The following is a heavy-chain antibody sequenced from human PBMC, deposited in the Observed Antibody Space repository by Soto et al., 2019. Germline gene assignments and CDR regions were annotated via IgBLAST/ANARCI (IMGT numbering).Heavy chain of an antibody. D-gene: IGHD3-3*01. J-gene: IGHJ6*02. Sequence: QVPLVQSGAEVKKPGSSVKVSCKASGGTFSSYAISWVRQAPGQGLEWMGGIIPIFGTANYAQKFQGRVTITADESTSTAYMELSSLRSEDTAVYYCARDYDFWSGYGPNGMDVWGQGTTVTVSS. CDR1: GGTFSSYA. CDR3: ARDYDFWSGYGPNGMDV. V-gene: IGHV1-69*12. CDR2: IIPIFGTA.